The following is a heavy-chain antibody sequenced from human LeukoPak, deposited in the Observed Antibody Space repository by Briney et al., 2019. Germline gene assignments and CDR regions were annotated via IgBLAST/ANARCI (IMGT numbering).Heavy chain of an antibody. CDR3: ARVGGYDFWSGYYTGFDY. Sequence: SETLSLTCTVSGGSISSYYWSWIRQPPGKGLEWIGYIYYSGSTNYNPSLKSRVTISVDTSKNQLSLKLSSVTAADTAVYYCARVGGYDFWSGYYTGFDYWGQGTLVTVSS. D-gene: IGHD3-3*01. CDR1: GGSISSYY. V-gene: IGHV4-59*01. J-gene: IGHJ4*02. CDR2: IYYSGST.